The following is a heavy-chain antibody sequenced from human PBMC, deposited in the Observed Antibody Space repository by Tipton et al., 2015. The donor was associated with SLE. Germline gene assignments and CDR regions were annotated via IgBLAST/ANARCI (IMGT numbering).Heavy chain of an antibody. CDR2: ISGSGSSI. Sequence: SLRLSCAASGFTFSSYAMSWVRQAPGKGLEWVSAISGSGSSIYYADSVKGRFTISRDNAKNSLYLQMNSLRAEDMALYYCAKSPIEATGRFYFDYWGQGTLVTVSS. V-gene: IGHV3-23*01. CDR1: GFTFSSYA. CDR3: AKSPIEATGRFYFDY. J-gene: IGHJ4*02. D-gene: IGHD6-13*01.